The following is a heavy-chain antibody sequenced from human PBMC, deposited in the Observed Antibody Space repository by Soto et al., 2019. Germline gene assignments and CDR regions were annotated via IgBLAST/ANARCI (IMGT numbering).Heavy chain of an antibody. J-gene: IGHJ4*02. CDR1: GFTFTSYA. D-gene: IGHD1-26*01. CDR3: ARDRATFDY. CDR2: ISGSGSNT. Sequence: GGSLRLSCAASGFTFTSYAMSWVRLTPGKGLEWVSAISGSGSNTFYADSVSGRFTISRDNSKNTVFLQMNNLRAEDTAVYFCARDRATFDYWGQGTRVTVSS. V-gene: IGHV3-23*01.